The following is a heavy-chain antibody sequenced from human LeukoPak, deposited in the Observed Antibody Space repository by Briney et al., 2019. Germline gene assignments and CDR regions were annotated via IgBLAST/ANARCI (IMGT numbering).Heavy chain of an antibody. CDR2: IIPIFGTA. V-gene: IGHV1-69*13. CDR3: AREGRCSSTSCSFDY. J-gene: IGHJ4*02. D-gene: IGHD2-2*01. Sequence: EASVKVSCKASGGTFSSYAISWVRQAPGQGLEWMGGIIPIFGTANYAQKFQGRVTITADESTSTAYMELSSLRSEDTAVYYCAREGRCSSTSCSFDYWGQGTLVTVSS. CDR1: GGTFSSYA.